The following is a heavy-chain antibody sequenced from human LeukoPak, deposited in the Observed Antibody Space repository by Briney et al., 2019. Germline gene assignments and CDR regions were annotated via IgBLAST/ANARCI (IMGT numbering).Heavy chain of an antibody. Sequence: PGGPLRLSCAASGFTFSSYGMHWVRQAPGKGLEWVAVISYDGSNKYYADSVKGRFTISRDNSKNTLYLQMNSLRAEDTAVYYCAKVYSSSSRGDIGDYWGQGTLVTVSS. V-gene: IGHV3-30*18. CDR1: GFTFSSYG. D-gene: IGHD6-6*01. J-gene: IGHJ4*02. CDR2: ISYDGSNK. CDR3: AKVYSSSSRGDIGDY.